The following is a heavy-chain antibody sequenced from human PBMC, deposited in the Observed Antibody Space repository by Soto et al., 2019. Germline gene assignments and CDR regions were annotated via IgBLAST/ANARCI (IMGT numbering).Heavy chain of an antibody. J-gene: IGHJ5*02. Sequence: LSLTCTVSGGSISSGGYYWSWIRQHPGKGLEWIGYIYYSGRTYYNPSLHSRVSIAVDTTENQFSLKLTSVTAADTSVYYCARGSFSSSSSWFDPWGRGTLVTVS. CDR3: ARGSFSSSSSWFDP. CDR1: GGSISSGGYY. CDR2: IYYSGRT. D-gene: IGHD6-6*01. V-gene: IGHV4-31*03.